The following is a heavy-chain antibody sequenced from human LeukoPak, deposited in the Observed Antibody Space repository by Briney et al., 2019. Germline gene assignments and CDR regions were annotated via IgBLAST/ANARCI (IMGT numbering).Heavy chain of an antibody. Sequence: PSEILSLTCTVSGGSVSSGSYYWSWIRQPPGKGLEWIGYIYYSGSTNYNPSLKSRVTISVDTSKNQFSLKLSSVTAADTAVYYCASTVVVAATRSFDPWGQGTLVTVSS. J-gene: IGHJ5*02. CDR2: IYYSGST. CDR1: GGSVSSGSYY. CDR3: ASTVVVAATRSFDP. D-gene: IGHD2-15*01. V-gene: IGHV4-61*01.